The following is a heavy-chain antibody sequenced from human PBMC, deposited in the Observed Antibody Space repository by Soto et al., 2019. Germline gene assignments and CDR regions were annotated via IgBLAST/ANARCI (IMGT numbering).Heavy chain of an antibody. Sequence: EVQLLESGGDLVQPGGSLRLSCAASGFTFSSYAMSWVRQAPGKGLEWVSTISGRGGDTYYTDSVKGRFTISRDNSKNTLYVHMNSLRAEDTAVYYCARAQPTYSSSYFDYWGQGTLVTVSS. CDR1: GFTFSSYA. CDR3: ARAQPTYSSSYFDY. J-gene: IGHJ4*02. CDR2: ISGRGGDT. D-gene: IGHD3-22*01. V-gene: IGHV3-23*01.